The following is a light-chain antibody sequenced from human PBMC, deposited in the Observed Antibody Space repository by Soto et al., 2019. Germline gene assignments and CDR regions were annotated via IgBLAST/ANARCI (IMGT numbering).Light chain of an antibody. CDR3: QNYNSATYT. J-gene: IGKJ2*01. CDR2: AAS. Sequence: DTQMTQSPSSLSASVGDRVTITCRASQGISNYLAWYQQKPGKVPKLLIYAASTLQSGVPSRFSGSGSGTEFTLTISSLQPEDVATYYCQNYNSATYTFGQGTKLEIK. V-gene: IGKV1-27*01. CDR1: QGISNY.